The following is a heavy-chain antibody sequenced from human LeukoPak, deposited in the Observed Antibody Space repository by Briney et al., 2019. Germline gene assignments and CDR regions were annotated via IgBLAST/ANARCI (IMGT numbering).Heavy chain of an antibody. CDR2: MNPNSGNT. V-gene: IGHV1-8*03. CDR1: GYTFTSYD. Sequence: ASVKVSCKASGYTFTSYDINWVRQATGQGLEWMGWMNPNSGNTGYAQKFQGRVTITTDESTSTAYMELSSLRSEDTAVYYCASGYSSSSRYYYYMDVWGKGTTVTVSS. D-gene: IGHD6-6*01. CDR3: ASGYSSSSRYYYYMDV. J-gene: IGHJ6*03.